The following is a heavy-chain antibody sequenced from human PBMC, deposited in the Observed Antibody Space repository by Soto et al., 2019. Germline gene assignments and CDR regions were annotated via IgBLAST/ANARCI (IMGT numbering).Heavy chain of an antibody. CDR3: ARSDPCSGGSCYPGYYYYGMDV. Sequence: GESLKISFKGSGYSFTSYWISWVRQMPGKGLGCMGRIDPSDSYTNYSPSFQGHVTISADKSISTAYLQWSSLKASDTAMYYCARSDPCSGGSCYPGYYYYGMDVWGQGTTVTVSS. V-gene: IGHV5-10-1*01. CDR1: GYSFTSYW. CDR2: IDPSDSYT. J-gene: IGHJ6*02. D-gene: IGHD2-15*01.